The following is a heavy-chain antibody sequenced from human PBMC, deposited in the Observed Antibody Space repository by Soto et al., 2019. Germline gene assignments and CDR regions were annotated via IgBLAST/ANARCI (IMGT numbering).Heavy chain of an antibody. D-gene: IGHD6-19*01. J-gene: IGHJ5*02. CDR2: ISGSGGST. V-gene: IGHV3-23*01. CDR1: GFTFSSYA. CDR3: AKSPYSSGWKPSWFDP. Sequence: GGSLRLSCAASGFTFSSYAMSWVRQAPGKGLEWVSAISGSGGSTYYADSVKGRFTISRDNSKNTLYLQMNSLRAEDTAVYYCAKSPYSSGWKPSWFDPWGQGTLVTVSS.